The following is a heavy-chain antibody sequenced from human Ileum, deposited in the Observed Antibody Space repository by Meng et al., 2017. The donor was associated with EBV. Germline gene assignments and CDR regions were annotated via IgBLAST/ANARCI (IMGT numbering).Heavy chain of an antibody. V-gene: IGHV4-34*01. Sequence: PWGNLSLTGLGRVGSIIGYYRSRPPPRQGNGLEWGGKINYRGSNNDNPPLKSRVIISVDTSKNDFSLKLSVVTAADTAVYYGARGNKVSDRGFDYWGQGTLVTVSS. CDR1: VGSIIGYY. CDR3: ARGNKVSDRGFDY. CDR2: INYRGSN. J-gene: IGHJ4*02. D-gene: IGHD3-10*01.